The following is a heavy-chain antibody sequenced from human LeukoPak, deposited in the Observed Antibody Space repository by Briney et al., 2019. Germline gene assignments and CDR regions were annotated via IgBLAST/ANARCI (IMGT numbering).Heavy chain of an antibody. CDR3: ARHEYSGSYYGLSWFDP. Sequence: KTSETLSLTCTVSGGSISSSGYYWGWIRQPPGKGLEWIASIYYSGSTYYNPSLKSRVTISVDTSKNQLSLKLSSLTAEDTAVYYCARHEYSGSYYGLSWFDPWGQGTLVTVSS. V-gene: IGHV4-39*01. D-gene: IGHD1-26*01. CDR1: GGSISSSGYY. J-gene: IGHJ5*02. CDR2: IYYSGST.